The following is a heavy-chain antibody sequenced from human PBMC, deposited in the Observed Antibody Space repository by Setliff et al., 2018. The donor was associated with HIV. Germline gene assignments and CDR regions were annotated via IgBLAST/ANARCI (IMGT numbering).Heavy chain of an antibody. Sequence: PSETLSLTCTVSGDSFSTYYWSWLRQPPGKGLEWIGYIFYSGSTNYNPSLKSRVTISVATSKNQFSLKLSSVTAADTVVYYCARGNPNDSWGQGTLVTVSS. CDR2: IFYSGST. CDR3: ARGNPNDS. J-gene: IGHJ4*02. V-gene: IGHV4-59*12. CDR1: GDSFSTYY.